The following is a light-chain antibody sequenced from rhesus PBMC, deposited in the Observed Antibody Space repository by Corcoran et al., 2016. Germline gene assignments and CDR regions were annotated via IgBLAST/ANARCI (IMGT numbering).Light chain of an antibody. Sequence: EIVMTQSPATLSLSPGERVTLSCRASQSVSSSLAWYHQKPGQAPRLRLDGASSRATGIPDRFSGSGSWTAFTPTLRSLQPEDFSTYYCPQGHSNPWTFGQVTKVEIK. CDR3: PQGHSNPWT. CDR1: QSVSSS. J-gene: IGKJ1*01. CDR2: GAS. V-gene: IGKV3-24*01.